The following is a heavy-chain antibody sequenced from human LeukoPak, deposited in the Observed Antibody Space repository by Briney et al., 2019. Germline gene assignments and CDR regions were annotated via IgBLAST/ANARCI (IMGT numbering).Heavy chain of an antibody. CDR3: AKKKRELRGFDY. J-gene: IGHJ4*02. Sequence: GGSLRLSCAASGFTFSSYAMHWVRQAPGKGLEWVAVISYDGGNKYYADSVKGRFTISRDNSKNTLYLQMNSLRAEDTAVYYCAKKKRELRGFDYWGQGTLVTVSS. CDR1: GFTFSSYA. V-gene: IGHV3-30*04. D-gene: IGHD1-7*01. CDR2: ISYDGGNK.